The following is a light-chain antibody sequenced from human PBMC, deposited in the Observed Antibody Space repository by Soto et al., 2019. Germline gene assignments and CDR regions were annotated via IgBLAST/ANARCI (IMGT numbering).Light chain of an antibody. CDR1: QSFRTN. V-gene: IGKV3-15*01. J-gene: IGKJ1*01. Sequence: EIVMTQSPVTLSVSPGERATLSCRASQSFRTNLAWYQQKPGQAPRLLIYGASTRATGIPARFSGSGSGTEFTLTISSLQSEDFAVYYCQQYNNWPRAFGQGTKVEIK. CDR2: GAS. CDR3: QQYNNWPRA.